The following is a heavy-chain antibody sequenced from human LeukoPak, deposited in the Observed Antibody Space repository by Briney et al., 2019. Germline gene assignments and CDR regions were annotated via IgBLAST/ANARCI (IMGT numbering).Heavy chain of an antibody. V-gene: IGHV1-8*01. J-gene: IGHJ4*02. Sequence: GASVKVSCKASGYTFSTYDINWVRQATGQGLEWMGWMNPNSGNTGYAQKFQGRVTMTRNTSISTAYMELSSLRSEDTAVYYCARGRTYCSGGSCYQAFLWYWGQGTLVTVSS. CDR1: GYTFSTYD. CDR3: ARGRTYCSGGSCYQAFLWY. CDR2: MNPNSGNT. D-gene: IGHD2-15*01.